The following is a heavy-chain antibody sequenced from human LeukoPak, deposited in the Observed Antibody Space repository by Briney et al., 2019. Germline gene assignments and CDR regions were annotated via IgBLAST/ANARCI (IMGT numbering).Heavy chain of an antibody. V-gene: IGHV1-18*01. J-gene: IGHJ6*02. D-gene: IGHD3-9*01. CDR3: ARVRSYDILTGYYNGYYYYGMDV. CDR2: INPYNGNT. CDR1: GYSFTSYG. Sequence: EASVKVSCKASGYSFTSYGITWVRQAPGQGLEWMGWINPYNGNTNYAQKFQGRVTMTRDTSISTAYMELSRLRSDDTAVYYCARVRSYDILTGYYNGYYYYGMDVWGQGTTVTVSS.